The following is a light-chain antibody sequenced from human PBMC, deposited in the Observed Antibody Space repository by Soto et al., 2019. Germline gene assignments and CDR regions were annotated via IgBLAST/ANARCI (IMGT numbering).Light chain of an antibody. CDR3: QQLNTYPLFT. J-gene: IGKJ3*01. CDR2: AAS. CDR1: QDISRY. V-gene: IGKV1-9*01. Sequence: DIPLTQSPSFLSASVGDRVTITCRASQDISRYLAWYQQKAGKAPKLLIYAASTLQKGVPSRCSGSGSGTEFTLTISSLQPDDFATYYCQQLNTYPLFTFGPGTEVDI.